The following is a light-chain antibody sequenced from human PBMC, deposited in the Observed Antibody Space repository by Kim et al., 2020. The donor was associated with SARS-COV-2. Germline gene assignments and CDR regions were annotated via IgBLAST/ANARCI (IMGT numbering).Light chain of an antibody. CDR1: SRDVGGYRY. CDR3: CSYAGNYVV. J-gene: IGLJ2*01. CDR2: SVT. Sequence: QSALTQPRSVSGSPGQSVTISCTGTSRDVGGYRYVSWYQQHPGKAPKLMIYSVTNRPSGVPDRFSGSKSGNTASLTISGLQAEDEADYYCCSYAGNYVVFGGGTQLTVL. V-gene: IGLV2-11*01.